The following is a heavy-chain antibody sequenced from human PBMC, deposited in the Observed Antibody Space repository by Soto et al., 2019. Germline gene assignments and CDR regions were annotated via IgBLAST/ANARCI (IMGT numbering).Heavy chain of an antibody. Sequence: QVQLVQSGAEVKKPGSSVKVSCKASGGTFSSYAISWVRQAPGQGLEWMGWIIPIFGTANYAQKFQGRVTIPAVKSTSTAYMELRSLRSEDTAVYYCARGHLGSRRHSGMDVWGQGTTVTVSS. CDR3: ARGHLGSRRHSGMDV. V-gene: IGHV1-69*06. CDR1: GGTFSSYA. J-gene: IGHJ6*02. CDR2: IIPIFGTA. D-gene: IGHD3-10*01.